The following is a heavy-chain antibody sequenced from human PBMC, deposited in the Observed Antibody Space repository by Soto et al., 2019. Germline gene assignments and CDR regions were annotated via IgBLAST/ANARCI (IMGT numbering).Heavy chain of an antibody. Sequence: QLQLQESGPGLVKPSEPLSLTCTVSGGSISSSSYYWGWIRQPPGKGLEWIGSIYYSGSTYYNPSLKSRVTLSVETSKNQFSLRLRSVTAADTAVYYCARICSGGSCYGKIDCWGQGTLVTVSS. V-gene: IGHV4-39*01. D-gene: IGHD2-15*01. CDR3: ARICSGGSCYGKIDC. CDR1: GGSISSSSYY. J-gene: IGHJ4*02. CDR2: IYYSGST.